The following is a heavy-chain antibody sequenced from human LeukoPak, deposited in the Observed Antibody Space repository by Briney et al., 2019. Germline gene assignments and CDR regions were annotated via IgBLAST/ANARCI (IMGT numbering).Heavy chain of an antibody. V-gene: IGHV4-38-2*01. CDR2: SYHSGST. Sequence: SETLSLTCDVSGYSIGSGFYWGWIRQPPGKGLEWIGISYHSGSTYYNPSLKSRVTISVDTSKNQFSLMLSSVTAADTAVYYCARNFRYDTSAQGNNWFDPWGQGTLVTVSS. CDR1: GYSIGSGFY. D-gene: IGHD3-22*01. CDR3: ARNFRYDTSAQGNNWFDP. J-gene: IGHJ5*02.